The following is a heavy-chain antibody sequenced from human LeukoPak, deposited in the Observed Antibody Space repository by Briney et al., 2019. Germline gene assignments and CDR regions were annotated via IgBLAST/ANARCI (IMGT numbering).Heavy chain of an antibody. V-gene: IGHV4-4*07. CDR2: IYTSVST. J-gene: IGHJ3*02. D-gene: IGHD3-3*01. CDR1: GGSSSSYY. Sequence: SETLSLTCTVSGGSSSSYYWSWIRQPAGQGLEWIGRIYTSVSTNYNPSLKSRVTMSVDTSKNQFSLKLSSVTAAETAVYYCARESGFWSGYYATDAFDIWGQGTMVTVPS. CDR3: ARESGFWSGYYATDAFDI.